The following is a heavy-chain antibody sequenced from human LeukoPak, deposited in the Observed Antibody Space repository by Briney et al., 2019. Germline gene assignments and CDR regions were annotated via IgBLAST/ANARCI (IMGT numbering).Heavy chain of an antibody. CDR3: ARGVQGYPEYYYYYMDV. CDR2: ISAYNGNA. Sequence: GASVKVSCKASGYTFTSYGISWVRQAPGQGLEWMGWISAYNGNANYAQKLQGRVTMTTDTSTSTAYMELRSLRSDDTAVYYCARGVQGYPEYYYYYMDVWGKGTTVTVSS. J-gene: IGHJ6*03. D-gene: IGHD1-1*01. V-gene: IGHV1-18*01. CDR1: GYTFTSYG.